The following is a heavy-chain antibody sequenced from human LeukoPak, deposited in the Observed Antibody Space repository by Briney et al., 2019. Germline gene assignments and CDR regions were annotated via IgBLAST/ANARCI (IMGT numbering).Heavy chain of an antibody. CDR3: AKDQTPGDHCFDF. J-gene: IGHJ4*02. CDR1: GFTFSSYG. D-gene: IGHD2-21*02. Sequence: GGSLRLSCAASGFTFSSYGMHWVRQAPGKGLEWVAIISYDGSNKYYADSVKGRFTISRDNSKNTLYLQMNSLRAEDTAVYYCAKDQTPGDHCFDFWGQGTLVTVSS. CDR2: ISYDGSNK. V-gene: IGHV3-30*18.